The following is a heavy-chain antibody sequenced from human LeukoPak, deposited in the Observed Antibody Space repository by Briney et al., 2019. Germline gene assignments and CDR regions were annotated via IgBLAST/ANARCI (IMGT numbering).Heavy chain of an antibody. D-gene: IGHD3-22*01. V-gene: IGHV1-2*06. J-gene: IGHJ4*02. Sequence: ASVKVSCKASGYTFTGYYMHWVRQAPGQGLEWMGRINPNSGGTNYAQKFQGRVTMTRDTSISTAYMELSRLRSEDTAVYYCAREDYYDSSGYSLFDYWGQGTLVTVSS. CDR2: INPNSGGT. CDR3: AREDYYDSSGYSLFDY. CDR1: GYTFTGYY.